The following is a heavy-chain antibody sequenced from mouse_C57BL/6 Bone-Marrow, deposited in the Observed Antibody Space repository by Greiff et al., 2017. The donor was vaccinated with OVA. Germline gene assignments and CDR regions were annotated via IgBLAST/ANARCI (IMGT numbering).Heavy chain of an antibody. CDR1: GFSLTSYG. CDR3: ASLAPTGTGAY. CDR2: IWGVGST. J-gene: IGHJ3*01. V-gene: IGHV2-6*01. Sequence: VKVVESGPGLVAPSQSLSITCTVSGFSLTSYGVDWVRQSPGKGLEWLGVIWGVGSTNYNSALKSRLSISKDNSKSQVFLKMNSLQTDDTAMYYCASLAPTGTGAYWGQGTLVTVSA. D-gene: IGHD4-1*02.